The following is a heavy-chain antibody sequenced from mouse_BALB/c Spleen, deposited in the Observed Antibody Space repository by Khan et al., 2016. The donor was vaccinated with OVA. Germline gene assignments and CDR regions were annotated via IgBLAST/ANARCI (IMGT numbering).Heavy chain of an antibody. CDR3: ARAKGWDNAMDY. J-gene: IGHJ4*01. CDR1: GFSLSSYG. CDR2: IWAGGST. V-gene: IGHV2-9*02. Sequence: VQLQESGPGLVAPSQSLSITCTVSGFSLSSYGVHWVRQPPGKGLEWLGVIWAGGSTNYNSALMSRLTISKDNSKSQVFLKMNSLQTDDTALYYCARAKGWDNAMDYWGQGTSVTVSS. D-gene: IGHD4-1*01.